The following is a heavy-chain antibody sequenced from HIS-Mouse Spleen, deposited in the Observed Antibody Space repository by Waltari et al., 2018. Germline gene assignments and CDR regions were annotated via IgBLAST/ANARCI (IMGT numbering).Heavy chain of an antibody. CDR1: GFTFSSYS. CDR3: ARDQGGPAGYYGMDV. Sequence: EVQLVESGGGLVKPGGSVRPSCAASGFTFSSYSMNWFLQAPGKGLEWVSSISSSSSYIYYADSVKGRFTISRDNAKNSLYLQMNSLRAEDTAVYYCARDQGGPAGYYGMDVWGQGTTVTVSS. J-gene: IGHJ6*02. D-gene: IGHD6-25*01. V-gene: IGHV3-21*01. CDR2: ISSSSSYI.